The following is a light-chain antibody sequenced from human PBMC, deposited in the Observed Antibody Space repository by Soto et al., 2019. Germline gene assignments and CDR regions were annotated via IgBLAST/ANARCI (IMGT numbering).Light chain of an antibody. CDR3: QKYNSAPPWT. V-gene: IGKV1-27*01. CDR1: QGFSNY. Sequence: DIQMTQSPSSLSASVGDRVTITCRASQGFSNYLSWYQQKPGKVPKLLIYAESTLQSGVPSRFSGSGAGTDFTLTIISLQAKDVAPYYCQKYNSAPPWTFGQGTKVEIK. CDR2: AES. J-gene: IGKJ1*01.